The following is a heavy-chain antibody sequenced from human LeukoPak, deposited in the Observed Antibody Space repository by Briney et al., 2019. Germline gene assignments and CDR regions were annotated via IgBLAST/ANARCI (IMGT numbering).Heavy chain of an antibody. CDR1: GFTFSSYA. J-gene: IGHJ5*02. CDR3: AKASAGWFDP. CDR2: ISGSGGCT. Sequence: GGSLRLSCAASGFTFSSYAMSWVRQAPGKGLEWVSAISGSGGCTYYADSVKSRFTISRDNSKNTLYLQMNSLRAEDTAVYYCAKASAGWFDPWGQGTLVTVSS. D-gene: IGHD1-14*01. V-gene: IGHV3-23*01.